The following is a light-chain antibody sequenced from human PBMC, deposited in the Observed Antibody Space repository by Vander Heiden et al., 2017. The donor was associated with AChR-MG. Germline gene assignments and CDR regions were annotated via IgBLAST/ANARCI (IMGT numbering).Light chain of an antibody. CDR2: KAS. J-gene: IGKJ1*01. CDR1: QSISSW. Sequence: DIQMTQSPSTLSASVGDRVTITCRASQSISSWLAWYQQKPGKAPKLLIYKASSLESGVPSRFSGSGSGTESTLTISSLQPDDFATYYCQQDNSYRGTFGQGTKVEIK. V-gene: IGKV1-5*03. CDR3: QQDNSYRGT.